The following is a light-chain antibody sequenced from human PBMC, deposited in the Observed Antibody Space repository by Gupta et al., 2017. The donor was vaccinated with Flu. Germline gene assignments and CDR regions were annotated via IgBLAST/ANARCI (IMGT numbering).Light chain of an antibody. CDR1: QTISSSN. Sequence: IVLTQSPGTLSLSPGERATLSCRASQTISSSNLAWYQQKPGQAPRLLISAASSRATGIPDRFSGSGSGTEFTLTISSLEPGDFAVYYCQQYGSSPMYAFGQGTKLEIK. J-gene: IGKJ2*01. CDR2: AAS. CDR3: QQYGSSPMYA. V-gene: IGKV3-20*01.